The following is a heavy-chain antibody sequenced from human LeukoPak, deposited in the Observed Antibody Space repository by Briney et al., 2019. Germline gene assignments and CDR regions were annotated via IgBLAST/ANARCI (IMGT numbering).Heavy chain of an antibody. CDR2: IYYSGST. V-gene: IGHV4-39*07. CDR1: GGSISSYY. CDR3: ARDKGYRYYYYYGMDV. D-gene: IGHD1-1*01. J-gene: IGHJ6*02. Sequence: SETLSLTCTVSGGSISSYYWGWIRQPPGKGLEWIGSIYYSGSTYYNPSLKSRVTISVDTSKNQFSLKLSSVTAADTAVYYCARDKGYRYYYYYGMDVWGQGTTVTVSS.